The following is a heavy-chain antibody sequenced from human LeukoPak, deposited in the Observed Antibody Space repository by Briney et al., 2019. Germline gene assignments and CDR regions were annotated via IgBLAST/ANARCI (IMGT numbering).Heavy chain of an antibody. D-gene: IGHD5-18*01. CDR1: GGRFSSYT. CDR2: MIPILGIA. Sequence: SVKVSCKASGGRFSSYTFSWVLQAPGPGVEWMGRMIPILGIANYAQKFQGRVTITADKSTSTAYMELSSLTSEDTRVYYCARGFPAATVTGYYGMDVWGQGPTVTVSS. CDR3: ARGFPAATVTGYYGMDV. V-gene: IGHV1-69*02. J-gene: IGHJ6*02.